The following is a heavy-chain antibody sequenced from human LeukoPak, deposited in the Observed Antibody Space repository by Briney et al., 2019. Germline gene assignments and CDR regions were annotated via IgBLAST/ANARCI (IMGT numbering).Heavy chain of an antibody. CDR2: IYYNGNT. D-gene: IGHD6-19*01. Sequence: SETLSLTCTVSGGSISGSYWSWIRQSPGKGLEWIGYIYYNGNTDYNPSLRSRLTMSVDTSKNQFSLKLTSVTAADTALYCCAKGGWSLDIWGQGTMVTVSS. CDR3: AKGGWSLDI. V-gene: IGHV4-59*03. CDR1: GGSISGSY. J-gene: IGHJ3*02.